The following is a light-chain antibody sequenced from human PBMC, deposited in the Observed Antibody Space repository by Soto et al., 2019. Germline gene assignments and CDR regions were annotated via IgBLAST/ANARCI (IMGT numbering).Light chain of an antibody. CDR2: ENN. CDR1: SSNIGSNY. CDR3: GTWDSSLSGEGI. J-gene: IGLJ2*01. V-gene: IGLV1-51*01. Sequence: QSVLTQPPSVSAAPGQKVTISCSGSSSNIGSNYVSWYQQLPGTAPKLLIYENNKRPSGIPDRFSGSKSGTSATLGITGLQTGDEADYYCGTWDSSLSGEGIFGGGTKLTVL.